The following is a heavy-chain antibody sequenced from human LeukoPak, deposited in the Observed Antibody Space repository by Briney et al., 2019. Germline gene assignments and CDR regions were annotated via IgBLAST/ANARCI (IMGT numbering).Heavy chain of an antibody. Sequence: SETLSLTCTVSGGSISGSGYYWGCIRQPPGKGLEWIVSMYYSGSTYHHPSLKSRVTISVDTSKNQFSLKLSSVTAADTAVYYCARLVPAPHMDVWGKGTTVTVSS. CDR3: ARLVPAPHMDV. V-gene: IGHV4-39*07. CDR2: MYYSGST. J-gene: IGHJ6*03. CDR1: GGSISGSGYY. D-gene: IGHD2-2*01.